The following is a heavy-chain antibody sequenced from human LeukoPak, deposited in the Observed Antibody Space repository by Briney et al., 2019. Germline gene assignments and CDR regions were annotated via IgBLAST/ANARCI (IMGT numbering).Heavy chain of an antibody. CDR2: IGGSNGIT. CDR3: ARNENSGWGYFDY. D-gene: IGHD5-12*01. Sequence: GGSLRLSCAASRFTFSNYVMSWVRQAPGKGLEWVSVIGGSNGITFYVGSVKGRFTISRDNSKDTLYLQMNSLRAEDTAVYYCARNENSGWGYFDYWGQGTLVTVSS. V-gene: IGHV3-23*01. J-gene: IGHJ4*02. CDR1: RFTFSNYV.